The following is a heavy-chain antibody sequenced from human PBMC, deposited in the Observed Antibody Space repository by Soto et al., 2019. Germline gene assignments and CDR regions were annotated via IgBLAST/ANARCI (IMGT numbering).Heavy chain of an antibody. J-gene: IGHJ6*04. Sequence: EVQLVESGGDLVQPGGSLRLSCAASGFSVNSKYMSWVRQAPGKGLEWVSLIQSGGSTYYAGSVKGRFTISSYFSEITLFLQMNSLRVEYTAMYYCTRDDVHCNGVRCYGVPMDVWGKGTTVTLSA. CDR2: IQSGGST. D-gene: IGHD2-15*01. V-gene: IGHV3-66*01. CDR1: GFSVNSKY. CDR3: TRDDVHCNGVRCYGVPMDV.